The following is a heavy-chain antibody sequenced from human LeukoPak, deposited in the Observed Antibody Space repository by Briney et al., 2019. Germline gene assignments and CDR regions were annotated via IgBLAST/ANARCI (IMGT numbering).Heavy chain of an antibody. CDR2: IIPIFGTA. J-gene: IGHJ5*02. V-gene: IGHV1-69*01. D-gene: IGHD5-12*01. Sequence: GSSVKVSCKASGGTFSSYAIGWVRQAPGQGLEWMGGIIPIFGTANYAQKFQGRVTITADESTSTAYMELSSLRSEDTAVYYCARDNSVGDSAWWFDPWGQGTLVTVSS. CDR3: ARDNSVGDSAWWFDP. CDR1: GGTFSSYA.